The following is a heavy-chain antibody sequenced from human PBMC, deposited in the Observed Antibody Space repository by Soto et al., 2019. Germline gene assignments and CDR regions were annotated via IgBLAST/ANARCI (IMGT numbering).Heavy chain of an antibody. Sequence: GGSLRLSCAASGFTFSNYWMSWVRQAPGKGLEWVANIKQDGTEKYYVDSVKGRFTISRDNAKNSMYLQMNSLRAEDTAVYYCARGILIGTAFYWGLGTPVTVSS. CDR2: IKQDGTEK. V-gene: IGHV3-7*01. D-gene: IGHD1-7*01. J-gene: IGHJ4*02. CDR1: GFTFSNYW. CDR3: ARGILIGTAFY.